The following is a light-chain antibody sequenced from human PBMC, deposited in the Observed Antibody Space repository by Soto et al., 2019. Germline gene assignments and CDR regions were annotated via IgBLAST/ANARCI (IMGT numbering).Light chain of an antibody. V-gene: IGLV2-8*01. J-gene: IGLJ2*01. CDR3: ISFAGGGNPVL. CDR2: EVT. Sequence: QSALTQPPSASGSLGQSVTISCTGTSSEVGGYNYVSWHQQHPGKAPKVMIYEVTKRPPGVPDRFSGSKSGNTASLTVSGLQAEDEADYYCISFAGGGNPVLLGGGTTLTVL. CDR1: SSEVGGYNY.